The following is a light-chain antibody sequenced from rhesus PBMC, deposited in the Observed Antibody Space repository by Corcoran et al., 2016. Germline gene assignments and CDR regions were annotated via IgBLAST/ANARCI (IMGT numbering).Light chain of an antibody. CDR3: RSYAGSNTVYI. CDR1: SSDIGGYNY. J-gene: IGLJ1*01. V-gene: IGLV2-32*02. CDR2: EVS. Sequence: QAALTQPRSVSGSPGQSVTISCTGTSSDIGGYNYVSWYQQHPGTAPKLMIYEVSKRPSGVSDRFSASKSGNTASLTISGLQAEDEADYYCRSYAGSNTVYIFGAGTRLTV.